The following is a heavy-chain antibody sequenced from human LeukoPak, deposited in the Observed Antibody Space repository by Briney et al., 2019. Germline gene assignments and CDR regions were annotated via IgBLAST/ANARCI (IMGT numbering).Heavy chain of an antibody. CDR2: INHSGST. Sequence: PSETLSLTCAVYGGSFSGYYWSWIRQPPGKGLEWIGEINHSGSTNYNTPLKSRVTISVDTSKNQFSLKLSSVTAADTAVYYCARGEPFDYWGQGTLVTVSS. V-gene: IGHV4-34*01. D-gene: IGHD1-14*01. CDR1: GGSFSGYY. J-gene: IGHJ4*02. CDR3: ARGEPFDY.